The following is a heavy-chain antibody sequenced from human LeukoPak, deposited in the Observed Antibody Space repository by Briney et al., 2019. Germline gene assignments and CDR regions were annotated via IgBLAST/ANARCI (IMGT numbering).Heavy chain of an antibody. CDR3: ARLPDYYDSSGLYFDY. CDR1: GGSISSYY. V-gene: IGHV4-4*07. CDR2: IYTSGST. D-gene: IGHD3-22*01. J-gene: IGHJ4*02. Sequence: SETLSLTCTVSGGSISSYYWSWIRQPAGKGLEWIGRIYTSGSTNYNPSLKSRVTMSVDTSKNQFSLKLSSVTAADTAVYYCARLPDYYDSSGLYFDYWGQGTLVTVSS.